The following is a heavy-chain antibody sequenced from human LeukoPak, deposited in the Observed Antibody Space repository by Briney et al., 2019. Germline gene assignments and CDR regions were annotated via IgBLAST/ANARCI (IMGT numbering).Heavy chain of an antibody. CDR1: GFTFSSYW. Sequence: PGGSLRLSRAASGFTFSSYWMSWVRQAPGKGLEWVANIKQDGSEKYYVDSVKGRFTISRDNAKNSLYLQMNSLRAEDTAVYYCARSRGPSYYSDRSGYPSGYWGQGTLVTVSS. CDR2: IKQDGSEK. V-gene: IGHV3-7*01. CDR3: ARSRGPSYYSDRSGYPSGY. J-gene: IGHJ4*02. D-gene: IGHD3-22*01.